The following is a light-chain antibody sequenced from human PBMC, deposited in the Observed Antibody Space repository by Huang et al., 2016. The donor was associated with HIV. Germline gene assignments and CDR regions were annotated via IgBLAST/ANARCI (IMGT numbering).Light chain of an antibody. V-gene: IGKV3-15*01. CDR3: QQYDNWPQT. Sequence: EIVMTQSPATLSVSPGERATLSCRASQTVDNSLAWYQQKPGQAPRLLIYGASTRATGFPARFSGSGSGTEFTLTIRSLQSEDSAIYYCQQYDNWPQTFGQGTMVEIK. CDR1: QTVDNS. CDR2: GAS. J-gene: IGKJ1*01.